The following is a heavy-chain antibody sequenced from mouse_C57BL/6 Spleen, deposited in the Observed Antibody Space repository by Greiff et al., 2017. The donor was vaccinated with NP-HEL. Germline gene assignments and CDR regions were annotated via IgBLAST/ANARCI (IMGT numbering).Heavy chain of an antibody. CDR1: GYTFTDYY. CDR2: INPNNGGT. D-gene: IGHD2-4*01. V-gene: IGHV1-26*01. CDR3: ALGLRRAWFAY. Sequence: EVQLQQSGPELVKPGASVKISCKASGYTFTDYYMNWVKQSHGKSLEWIGDINPNNGGTSYNQKFKGKATLTVDKSSSTAYMELRSLTSEDSAVYYCALGLRRAWFAYWGQGTLVTVSA. J-gene: IGHJ3*01.